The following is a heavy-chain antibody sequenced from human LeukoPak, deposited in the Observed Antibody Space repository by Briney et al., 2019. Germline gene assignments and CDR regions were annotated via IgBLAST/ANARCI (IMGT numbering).Heavy chain of an antibody. D-gene: IGHD2-15*01. CDR2: IQSDGSKT. J-gene: IGHJ6*02. CDR3: AKRYCKSATCRSDMDA. V-gene: IGHV3-30*02. Sequence: GGSLRLSCAASGFSFSNYGMHWVRQAPGKGLEWVALIQSDGSKTYSADYVKGRFTISRDNPRNTLYLQMNRLRPEDTAVYYCAKRYCKSATCRSDMDAWGQGTTVTVSS. CDR1: GFSFSNYG.